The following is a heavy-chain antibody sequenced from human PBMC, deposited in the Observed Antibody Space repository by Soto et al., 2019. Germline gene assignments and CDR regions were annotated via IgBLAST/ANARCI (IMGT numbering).Heavy chain of an antibody. CDR1: GGTFSSYT. J-gene: IGHJ4*02. V-gene: IGHV1-69*02. Sequence: QVQLVQSGAEVKKPGSSVKVSCKASGGTFSSYTISWVRQAPGQGLEWMGRIIPILGIANYAQKFQGRVTITADKSTSTAYMELSSVRSEDTAVYYCARVYSGYDLHLDYWGQGTLVTVSS. CDR3: ARVYSGYDLHLDY. CDR2: IIPILGIA. D-gene: IGHD5-12*01.